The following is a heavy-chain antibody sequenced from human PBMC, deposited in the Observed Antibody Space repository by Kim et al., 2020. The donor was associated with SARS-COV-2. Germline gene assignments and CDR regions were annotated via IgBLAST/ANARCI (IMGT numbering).Heavy chain of an antibody. Sequence: GGSLRLSCAASGFTFSSYSMHWVRQAPGKGLEWVSYIRSSSNTLYYADSVKGRFTISSDNAKNTLYLQMNSLRHEDTAVYYCARDHGSSWPHYYGMDVWGQGTTVTVSS. CDR1: GFTFSSYS. V-gene: IGHV3-48*02. CDR3: ARDHGSSWPHYYGMDV. CDR2: IRSSSNTL. J-gene: IGHJ6*02. D-gene: IGHD6-13*01.